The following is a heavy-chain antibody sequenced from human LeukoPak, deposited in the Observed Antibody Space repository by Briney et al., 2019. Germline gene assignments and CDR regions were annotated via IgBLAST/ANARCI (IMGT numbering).Heavy chain of an antibody. V-gene: IGHV3-9*01. D-gene: IGHD2-2*01. J-gene: IGHJ6*02. CDR1: GFTFDDYA. Sequence: GGSLRLSCAASGFTFDDYAMHWVRQAPGKGLEWVSGISWNNGSVGYAHSVKGRFTISRDNAKNSLYLQMNSLRAEDTALYYCAKAYCSSTSCALDVRGQGTTVTVSS. CDR2: ISWNNGSV. CDR3: AKAYCSSTSCALDV.